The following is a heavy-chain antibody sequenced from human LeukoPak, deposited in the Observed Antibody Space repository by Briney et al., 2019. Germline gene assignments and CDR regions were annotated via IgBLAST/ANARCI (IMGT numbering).Heavy chain of an antibody. CDR1: GFTFGDYL. CDR2: ISGGTT. Sequence: GRSLRLSCTASGFTFGDYLMSWFRQAPGKGLEWIGFISGGTTEYAASVKGRFTISRDYSTSIAYLQMNSLTTEDTAVYYCSRGSGWLSVYWGQGTLVTVSS. V-gene: IGHV3-49*03. D-gene: IGHD6-19*01. J-gene: IGHJ4*02. CDR3: SRGSGWLSVY.